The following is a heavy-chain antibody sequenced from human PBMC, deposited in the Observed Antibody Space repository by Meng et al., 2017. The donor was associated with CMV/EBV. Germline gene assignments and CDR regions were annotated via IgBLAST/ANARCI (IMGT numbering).Heavy chain of an antibody. Sequence: SQTLSLTCAVYGGSFSGYYWSRIRQPPGKGLEWIGEINHSGSTNYNPTLKSRVTISVDTSKNQFSLKLSSVTAADTAVYYCARRGVLAGADYWGQGTLVTVSS. CDR3: ARRGVLAGADY. V-gene: IGHV4-34*01. J-gene: IGHJ4*02. CDR1: GGSFSGYY. D-gene: IGHD3-10*01. CDR2: INHSGST.